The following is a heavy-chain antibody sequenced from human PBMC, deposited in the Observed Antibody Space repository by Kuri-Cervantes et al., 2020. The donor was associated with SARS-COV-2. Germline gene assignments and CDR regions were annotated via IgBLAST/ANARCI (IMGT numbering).Heavy chain of an antibody. Sequence: ASVKVSCKASGYTFTGYYMHWVRQAPGQGLEWMGIINPSGGSTSYAQKFQGRVTMTRDTSTSTVYMELSSLRSEDTAVYYCASPVAGTSYFQHWGQGTLVTVSS. CDR1: GYTFTGYY. J-gene: IGHJ1*01. D-gene: IGHD6-19*01. CDR3: ASPVAGTSYFQH. CDR2: INPSGGST. V-gene: IGHV1-46*01.